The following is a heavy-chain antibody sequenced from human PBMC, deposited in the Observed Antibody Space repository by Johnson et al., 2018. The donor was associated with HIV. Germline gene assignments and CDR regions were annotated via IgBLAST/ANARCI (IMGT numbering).Heavy chain of an antibody. J-gene: IGHJ3*02. CDR2: ISYDGSNK. D-gene: IGHD2-21*01. V-gene: IGHV3-30*03. CDR1: GLSFSNFG. Sequence: QVQLVESGGGVVQPGKSLTLSCVGSGLSFSNFGIHWVRQAPGKGPEWVAVISYDGSNKYYADSVKGRFTIPRDNSKNTLYLQMNSLRAEDTAVYYCARAGVVFSTASHDAFDIWGQGTMVIVSS. CDR3: ARAGVVFSTASHDAFDI.